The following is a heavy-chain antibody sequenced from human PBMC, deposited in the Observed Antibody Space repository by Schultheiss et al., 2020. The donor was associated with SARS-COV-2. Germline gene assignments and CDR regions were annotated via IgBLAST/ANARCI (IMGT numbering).Heavy chain of an antibody. D-gene: IGHD2-8*01. CDR2: IIPIFGIA. CDR1: GGTFSSYA. Sequence: SVKVSCKASGGTFSSYAISWVRQAPGQGLEWMGGIIPIFGIANYAQKFQGRVTITRDTSASTAYMELSSLRSEDTAVYYCARGALYVWSYGAYWGQGTLVTVSS. J-gene: IGHJ4*02. V-gene: IGHV1-69*10. CDR3: ARGALYVWSYGAY.